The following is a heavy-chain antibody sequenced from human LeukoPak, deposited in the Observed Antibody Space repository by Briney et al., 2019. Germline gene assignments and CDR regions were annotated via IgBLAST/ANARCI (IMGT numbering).Heavy chain of an antibody. CDR3: VREAGYCAPVCVKTNWFDS. CDR2: ISNGKT. V-gene: IGHV3-23*01. Sequence: GRSLRLSCAASGFPFSSHAMSWVRQPPGKGLEWVAAISNGKTYYADSVRGRFAIPRDDSTNTVYLHMNSLRDEDTALYHCVREAGYCAPVCVKTNWFDSWGQGTLVTVSS. CDR1: GFPFSSHA. D-gene: IGHD2-15*01. J-gene: IGHJ5*01.